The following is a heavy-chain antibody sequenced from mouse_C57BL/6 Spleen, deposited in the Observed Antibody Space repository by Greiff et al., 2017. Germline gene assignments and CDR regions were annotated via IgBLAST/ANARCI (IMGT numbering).Heavy chain of an antibody. Sequence: QVQLQQPGAELVMPGASVKLSCKASGYTFTSYWMHWVKQRPGQGLEWIGEIDPSDSYTNYNQKFKGKSTLTVDKSSSTAYMQLSSLTSEDSAVYYCARYDYDAGYYYAMDYWGQGTSVTVSS. CDR2: IDPSDSYT. CDR1: GYTFTSYW. D-gene: IGHD2-4*01. V-gene: IGHV1-69*01. J-gene: IGHJ4*01. CDR3: ARYDYDAGYYYAMDY.